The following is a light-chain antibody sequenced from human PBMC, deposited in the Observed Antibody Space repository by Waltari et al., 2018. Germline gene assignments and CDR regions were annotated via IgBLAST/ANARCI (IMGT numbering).Light chain of an antibody. CDR2: SNN. J-gene: IGLJ3*02. V-gene: IGLV1-44*01. CDR1: SSTIGSNT. CDR3: AAWDDSLNGPV. Sequence: QSVLTQPPSASGTPGQRVTISCSGSSSTIGSNTVNWYQQLPGTAPNLLIYSNNQRPAGVPARFSGSKSGTSASLAISGLQSEDEADYYCAAWDDSLNGPVFGGGTKLTVL.